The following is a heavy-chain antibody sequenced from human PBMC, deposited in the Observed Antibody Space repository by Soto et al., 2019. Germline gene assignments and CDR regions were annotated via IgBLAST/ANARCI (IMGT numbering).Heavy chain of an antibody. D-gene: IGHD6-19*01. Sequence: SETLSLTCTVYCGSFSGYFWNWIRQSPGKGLEWIGKVNHNGRNNYNPSLKSRVTISMDTSKNQFSLKLTSVTAADTAVYYCARGGSSDWQVAFDFWGQGTMVTVSS. CDR1: CGSFSGYF. J-gene: IGHJ3*01. V-gene: IGHV4-34*01. CDR2: VNHNGRN. CDR3: ARGGSSDWQVAFDF.